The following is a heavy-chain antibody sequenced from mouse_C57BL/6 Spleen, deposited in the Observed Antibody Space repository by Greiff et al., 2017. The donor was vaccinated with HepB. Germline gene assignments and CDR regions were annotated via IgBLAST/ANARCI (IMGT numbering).Heavy chain of an antibody. Sequence: QVQLQQPGAELVMPGASVKLSCKASGYTFTSYWMHWVKQRPGQGLEWIGEIDPSDSYTNYNQKFKGKSTLTVDKSSSTAYMQLSSLTSEDSAVYYGARAGSYYGSSPAWFAYWGQGTLVTVSA. CDR2: IDPSDSYT. D-gene: IGHD1-1*01. CDR1: GYTFTSYW. V-gene: IGHV1-69*01. J-gene: IGHJ3*01. CDR3: ARAGSYYGSSPAWFAY.